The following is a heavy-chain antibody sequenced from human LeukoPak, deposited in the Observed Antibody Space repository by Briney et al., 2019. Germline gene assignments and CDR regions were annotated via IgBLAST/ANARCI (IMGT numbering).Heavy chain of an antibody. CDR2: IIPIFGTA. D-gene: IGHD3-3*01. V-gene: IGHV1-69*01. CDR3: AGDRSGSGYLDY. CDR1: GGTFSSYA. J-gene: IGHJ4*02. Sequence: SVKVSCKASGGTFSSYAISWVRQAPGQGLEWMGGIIPIFGTANYAQKFQGRVTITADESTSTAYMELSSLRSEDTAVYYCAGDRSGSGYLDYWGQGTLVTVSS.